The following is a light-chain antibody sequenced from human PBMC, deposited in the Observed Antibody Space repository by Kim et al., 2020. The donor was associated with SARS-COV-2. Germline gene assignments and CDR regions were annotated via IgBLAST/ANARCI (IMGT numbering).Light chain of an antibody. Sequence: QSALTQPASVSGSPGQSITISCTGTSSDVGGYNYVSWYQQHPGKPPLLMIYNVSDRPSGVSNRFSGSKSGNTASLTISGLQAEDEGDYYCSSYTSIGTQVFGGGTKLTVL. CDR1: SSDVGGYNY. CDR2: NVS. V-gene: IGLV2-14*03. J-gene: IGLJ2*01. CDR3: SSYTSIGTQV.